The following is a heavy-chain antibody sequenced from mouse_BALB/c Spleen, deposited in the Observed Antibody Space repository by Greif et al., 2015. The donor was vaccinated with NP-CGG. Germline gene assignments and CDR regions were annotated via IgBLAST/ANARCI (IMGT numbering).Heavy chain of an antibody. Sequence: QVQLKESGPELVKPGASVKISCKASGYTFTDYYINWVNQKPGQGLEWIGWIYPGSGNTKYNEKFKGKATLTVDTSSSTAYMQFSSLTSEDTAVYFCARRTGMEAMDYWGQGTSVTVSS. V-gene: IGHV1-84*02. CDR1: GYTFTDYY. D-gene: IGHD4-1*01. J-gene: IGHJ4*01. CDR2: IYPGSGNT. CDR3: ARRTGMEAMDY.